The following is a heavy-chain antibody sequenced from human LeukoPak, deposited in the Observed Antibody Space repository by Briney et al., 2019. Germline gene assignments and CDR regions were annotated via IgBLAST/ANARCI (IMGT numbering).Heavy chain of an antibody. D-gene: IGHD1-1*01. V-gene: IGHV3-48*03. Sequence: GVSLRLSCVASGFTFSSYDMNWVPQAPGKGLEWVSYFHGSGKTIYYADSVKGRFTISRDNAKNSLSLQMNSLRAEDTAVYYCARKLTGTTYFVSWGQGTLVTVSS. CDR1: GFTFSSYD. CDR2: FHGSGKTI. J-gene: IGHJ4*02. CDR3: ARKLTGTTYFVS.